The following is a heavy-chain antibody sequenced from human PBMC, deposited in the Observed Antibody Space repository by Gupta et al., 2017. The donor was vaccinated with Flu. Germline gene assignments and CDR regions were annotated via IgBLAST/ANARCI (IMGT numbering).Heavy chain of an antibody. Sequence: QVQLVQSGAEMKKPGASVKVTCKASGYTFRANYIHWVRQAPGQGLQWMGWINPNSGGTEYAQRFQGRVTMTRDTSLSTVNVELSSLRSDDTAVYYCARSALAASGPFDFWGQGAPVTVSS. CDR3: ARSALAASGPFDF. V-gene: IGHV1-2*02. J-gene: IGHJ4*02. CDR1: GYTFRANY. CDR2: INPNSGGT. D-gene: IGHD6-13*01.